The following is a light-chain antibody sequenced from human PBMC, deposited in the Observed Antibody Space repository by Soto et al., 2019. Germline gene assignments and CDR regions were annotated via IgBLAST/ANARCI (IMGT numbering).Light chain of an antibody. CDR1: SSNIGNNY. Sequence: QAVVTQPPSVSAAPGQKVTISCSGSSSNIGNNYVSWYQQLPGTAPKLLIYENNKRPSGIPGRFSGSKSGTSATLGITGLQTGDEADYYCGTWDSSLSSWVFGGGTQLTVL. J-gene: IGLJ3*02. CDR2: ENN. CDR3: GTWDSSLSSWV. V-gene: IGLV1-51*02.